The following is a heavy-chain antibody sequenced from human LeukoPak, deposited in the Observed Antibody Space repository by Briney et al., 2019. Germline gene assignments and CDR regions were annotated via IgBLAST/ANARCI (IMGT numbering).Heavy chain of an antibody. J-gene: IGHJ4*02. CDR2: ISGSGGST. CDR1: GFTFSSYA. CDR3: AKVRPSSIAARWGGLYY. V-gene: IGHV3-23*01. D-gene: IGHD6-6*01. Sequence: PGGSLRLSCAASGFTFSSYAMSWVRQAPGKGLEWVSAISGSGGSTYYADSVKGRFTISRDNSKNTLYLQMNSLRAEDTAVYYCAKVRPSSIAARWGGLYYWGQGTLVTVSS.